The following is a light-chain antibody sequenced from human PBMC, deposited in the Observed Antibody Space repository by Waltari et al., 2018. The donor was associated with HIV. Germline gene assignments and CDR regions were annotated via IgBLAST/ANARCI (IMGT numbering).Light chain of an antibody. V-gene: IGKV1-33*01. CDR1: QDISIY. J-gene: IGKJ4*01. Sequence: DIQMTQSPSSLSASVGDRVTITCQASQDISIYLNWYQQKPGKAPKVLIYDASTLETGVPSRFSGSGSGTDFTFTITSLQPEDFATYYCQQHDNFPLTFGGGTKVDIK. CDR3: QQHDNFPLT. CDR2: DAS.